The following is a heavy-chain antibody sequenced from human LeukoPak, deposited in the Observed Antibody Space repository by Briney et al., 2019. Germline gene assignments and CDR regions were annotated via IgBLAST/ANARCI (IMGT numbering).Heavy chain of an antibody. D-gene: IGHD3-10*01. CDR1: GFTFNTYA. J-gene: IGHJ4*02. CDR3: ARDPDYYGSGTYFNHYFDY. CDR2: ISRTSTFI. V-gene: IGHV3-21*01. Sequence: GGSLRLSCAASGFTFNTYAMSWVRQAPGKGLEWVSSISRTSTFIYYADSVRGRFTISRDNAKNSLYLQMNSLRAEDTAVYYCARDPDYYGSGTYFNHYFDYWGQGTLVTVSS.